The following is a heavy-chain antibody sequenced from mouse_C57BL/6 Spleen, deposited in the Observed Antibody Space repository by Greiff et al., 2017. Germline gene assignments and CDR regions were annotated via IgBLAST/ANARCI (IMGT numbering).Heavy chain of an antibody. Sequence: EVKLVESGGGLVKPGGSLKLSCAASGFTFSDYGMHWVRQAPEKGLEWVAYISSGSSTIYYADTVKGRFTISRDNAKNTLFLQMTRLRSEDTAMYYCARTDYYGSSYDDYWGQGTTLTVSS. V-gene: IGHV5-17*01. CDR2: ISSGSSTI. J-gene: IGHJ2*01. CDR1: GFTFSDYG. CDR3: ARTDYYGSSYDDY. D-gene: IGHD1-1*01.